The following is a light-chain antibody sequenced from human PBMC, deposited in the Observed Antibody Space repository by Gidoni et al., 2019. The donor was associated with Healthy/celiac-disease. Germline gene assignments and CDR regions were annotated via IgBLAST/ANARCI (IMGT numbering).Light chain of an antibody. CDR3: QQYNNWPPNYT. CDR2: GAS. J-gene: IGKJ2*01. Sequence: EIVMTQSPATLSVSPGARATLSCRASQSVSSNLAWYQQKPGQAPRLLIYGASTGATGIPARFSGSGSGTEFTLTISSLQSEDFAVYYCQQYNNWPPNYTFGQGTKLEIK. V-gene: IGKV3-15*01. CDR1: QSVSSN.